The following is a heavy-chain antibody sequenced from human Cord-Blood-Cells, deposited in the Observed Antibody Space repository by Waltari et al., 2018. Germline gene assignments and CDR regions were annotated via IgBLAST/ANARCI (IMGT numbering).Heavy chain of an antibody. D-gene: IGHD6-13*01. V-gene: IGHV1-24*01. CDR1: GYTLTELS. J-gene: IGHJ3*02. CDR3: ATGNSSSWYDAFDI. Sequence: QVQLVQSGAEVKKPGASVKVSCKVSGYTLTELSMHWVRQAPGKGLEWMGGFDPEDGETIYAQKFQGRVTITDDTSTDTAYMERSSLRSEDTAVYYCATGNSSSWYDAFDIWGQGTMVTVSS. CDR2: FDPEDGET.